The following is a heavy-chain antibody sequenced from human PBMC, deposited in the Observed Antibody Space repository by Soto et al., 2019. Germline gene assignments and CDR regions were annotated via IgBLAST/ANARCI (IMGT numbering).Heavy chain of an antibody. CDR3: AKVPPGVRGVLSPMSDY. D-gene: IGHD3-10*01. CDR2: ISGSGGST. V-gene: IGHV3-23*01. Sequence: GGSLRLSCAASGFTFGSYAMSWVRQAPGKGLEWVSAISGSGGSTYYADSVKGRFTISRDNSKNTLYLQMNSLRAEDTAVYYCAKVPPGVRGVLSPMSDYWGQGTLVTVSS. J-gene: IGHJ4*02. CDR1: GFTFGSYA.